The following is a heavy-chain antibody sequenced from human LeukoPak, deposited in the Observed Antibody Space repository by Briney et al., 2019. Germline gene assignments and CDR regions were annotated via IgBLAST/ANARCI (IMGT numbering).Heavy chain of an antibody. V-gene: IGHV1-2*02. CDR1: GYTFTAYY. Sequence: ASVKVSCKASGYTFTAYYIHWVRQAPGQGLEWMGWSDPNSGNPYYAQRFQGRVTMTRDTSISTAYMELSRLTSDDTAVYYCARLGSSSTAAAGTAYWGQGTLVTVSS. CDR2: SDPNSGNP. D-gene: IGHD6-13*01. CDR3: ARLGSSSTAAAGTAY. J-gene: IGHJ4*02.